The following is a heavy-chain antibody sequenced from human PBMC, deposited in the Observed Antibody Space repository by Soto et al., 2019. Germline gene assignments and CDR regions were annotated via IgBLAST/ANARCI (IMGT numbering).Heavy chain of an antibody. CDR2: VYYTGNT. CDR1: GDSISTYY. CDR3: AREDTPNAFDI. J-gene: IGHJ3*02. Sequence: QVQLQESSPGLVKPSETLSLTCTVSGDSISTYYWSWIRQPPGKGLEWIGYVYYTGNTNYNPSLKSRVTVSLDTSKNQVSLKLSFVTAADTAFYYCAREDTPNAFDIWGQGTMVTVSS. D-gene: IGHD2-2*02. V-gene: IGHV4-59*01.